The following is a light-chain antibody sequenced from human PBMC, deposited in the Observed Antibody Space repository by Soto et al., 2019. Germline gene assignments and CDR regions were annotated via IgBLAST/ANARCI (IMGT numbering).Light chain of an antibody. J-gene: IGKJ2*01. CDR1: QTVSGSY. V-gene: IGKV3D-20*02. Sequence: IVLTQSPGTLSLSPGERATLSCRASQTVSGSYLAWYQHKPGQAPRLLIHGASTRATGIPDRFSGSGSGTDFTLTISRLEPEDFVVYYCQQRSNWPQTFGQGTKLEIK. CDR3: QQRSNWPQT. CDR2: GAS.